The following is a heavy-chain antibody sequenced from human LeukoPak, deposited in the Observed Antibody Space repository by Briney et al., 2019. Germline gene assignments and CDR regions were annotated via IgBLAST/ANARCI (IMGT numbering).Heavy chain of an antibody. D-gene: IGHD2-2*01. V-gene: IGHV3-33*01. CDR3: ARGGDIVVVPAAIYFDY. CDR2: IWYDGSNK. CDR1: GFTFVTFA. J-gene: IGHJ4*02. Sequence: GGSLRLSCAPSGFTFVTFALNGSGRVQARGLEWGAVIWYDGSNKYYADSVKGRFTISRDNSKNTLYLQMNSLRAEDTAVYYCARGGDIVVVPAAIYFDYWGQGTLVTVSS.